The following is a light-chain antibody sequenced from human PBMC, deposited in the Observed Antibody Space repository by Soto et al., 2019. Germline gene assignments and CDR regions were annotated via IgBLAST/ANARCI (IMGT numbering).Light chain of an antibody. CDR2: DAS. V-gene: IGKV3-20*01. Sequence: IVLTQSPGTLSLSPGERATLSCRASQSVSSSYLAWYQQKPGQAPRLLIFDASSRATGIPDRFSGSGSGIYLTLTISILVPEDFFIYSGQTDGSSPCLFG. J-gene: IGKJ4*02. CDR1: QSVSSSY. CDR3: QTDGSSPCL.